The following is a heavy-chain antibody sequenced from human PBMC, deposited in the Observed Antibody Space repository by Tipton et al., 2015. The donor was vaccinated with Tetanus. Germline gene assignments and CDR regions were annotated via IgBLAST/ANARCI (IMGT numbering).Heavy chain of an antibody. CDR2: IYDSGTT. Sequence: TLSLTCTVSGGPISRGAYSWSWIRQPPGKGLEWIGYIYDSGTTYSNPSLKSRVTISVGETKRQFSLNLTSVTAADTAVYYCARYNSYLYAMDVWGQGTTVAVSS. D-gene: IGHD1-14*01. CDR3: ARYNSYLYAMDV. V-gene: IGHV4-30-2*01. CDR1: GGPISRGAYS. J-gene: IGHJ6*02.